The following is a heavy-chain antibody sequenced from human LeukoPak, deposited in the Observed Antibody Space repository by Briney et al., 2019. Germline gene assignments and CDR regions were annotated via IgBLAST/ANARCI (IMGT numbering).Heavy chain of an antibody. V-gene: IGHV1-46*01. CDR2: INPSGGST. CDR3: ASGRSQVKVRGLWFGELPEIHFDY. Sequence: ASVKVSCKASGYTFTNYYIHWVRQAPGQGLEWMGIINPSGGSTTYAQKFQGRVTMTRDMSTSTVYMELSSLRSEDTAVYYCASGRSQVKVRGLWFGELPEIHFDYWGQGTLVTVSS. D-gene: IGHD3-10*01. CDR1: GYTFTNYY. J-gene: IGHJ4*02.